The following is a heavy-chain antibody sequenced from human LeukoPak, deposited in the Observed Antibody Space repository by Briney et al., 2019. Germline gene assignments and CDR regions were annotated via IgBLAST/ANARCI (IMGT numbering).Heavy chain of an antibody. J-gene: IGHJ6*03. Sequence: ASVKVSCKASGYTFTNYGISGVRQAPGQGGEWMGWISDYNGNTNYAQKLQGRATLPTDTPTSAADMALRTLRADDTAVYSCARVGPGRHGPNVQYYYYYYLDVWGKGTPVTVSS. CDR2: ISDYNGNT. D-gene: IGHD2/OR15-2a*01. V-gene: IGHV1-18*01. CDR3: ARVGPGRHGPNVQYYYYYYLDV. CDR1: GYTFTNYG.